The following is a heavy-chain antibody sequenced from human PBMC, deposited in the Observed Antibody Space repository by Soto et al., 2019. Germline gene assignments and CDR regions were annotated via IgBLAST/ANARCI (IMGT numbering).Heavy chain of an antibody. J-gene: IGHJ3*02. D-gene: IGHD6-13*01. Sequence: EVQLEESGGDLVQPGGSLRLSCAASGFTLSAYWMTWVRQAPGKGLEWVANINRDGSKKSYLDSVRGRFTISRDNVGNSLYRQMDSLRADDTDIYYCARDVSTGSSSLYLDAFDIWGQGTMVTVYS. CDR2: INRDGSKK. CDR3: ARDVSTGSSSLYLDAFDI. CDR1: GFTLSAYW. V-gene: IGHV3-7*05.